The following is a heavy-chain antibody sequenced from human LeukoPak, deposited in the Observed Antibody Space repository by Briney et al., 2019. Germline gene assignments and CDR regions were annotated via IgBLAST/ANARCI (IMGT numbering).Heavy chain of an antibody. CDR3: AHRPMGNWFDP. CDR1: GFSLSTSGVG. J-gene: IGHJ5*02. Sequence: ESGPTLVKPTQTLTLTCTFSGFSLSTSGVGVGWIRQPPGKALEWLALIYWNDDKRYSPSLESRLTITKDTSKNQVVLTMTNMDPVDTATYYCAHRPMGNWFDPWGQGTLVTVSS. D-gene: IGHD1-26*01. V-gene: IGHV2-5*01. CDR2: IYWNDDK.